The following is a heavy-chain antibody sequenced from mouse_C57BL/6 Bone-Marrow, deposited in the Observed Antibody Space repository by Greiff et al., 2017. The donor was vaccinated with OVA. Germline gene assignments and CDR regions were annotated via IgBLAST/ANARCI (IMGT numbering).Heavy chain of an antibody. D-gene: IGHD2-3*01. CDR1: GYTFTSYW. J-gene: IGHJ1*03. Sequence: VQLQQPGAELVMPGASVKLSCKASGYTFTSYWMHWVKQRPGQGLAWIGELDPFVCYTNYNQKFKGKSTMTVDKSSSTAYMQLSSLTSEDSAVDYCARSGYDLYWYFDVWGTGTTVTVSS. CDR3: ARSGYDLYWYFDV. CDR2: LDPFVCYT. V-gene: IGHV1-69*01.